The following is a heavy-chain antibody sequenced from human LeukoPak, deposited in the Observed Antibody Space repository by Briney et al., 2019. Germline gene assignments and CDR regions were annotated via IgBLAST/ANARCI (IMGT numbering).Heavy chain of an antibody. CDR1: GFTFSDHY. CDR3: ARGHYGLDY. V-gene: IGHV3-11*01. J-gene: IGHJ4*02. D-gene: IGHD3-16*01. Sequence: GGSLRLSCAASGFTFSDHYLTWIRQAPGKGLEWVSYISGSGTDIYHGDSVKGRFTISRDNAKNSLFLQMHSLTAEDTAVYYRARGHYGLDYWGQGTLVTVSS. CDR2: ISGSGTDI.